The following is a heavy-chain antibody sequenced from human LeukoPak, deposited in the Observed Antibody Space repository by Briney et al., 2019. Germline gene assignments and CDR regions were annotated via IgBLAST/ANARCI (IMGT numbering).Heavy chain of an antibody. V-gene: IGHV5-51*01. CDR1: GYTFTDYW. D-gene: IGHD3-10*02. CDR3: ASGPGYVNY. Sequence: GESLKISCKGSGYTFTDYWIGWVRQMPGQGLEWMAVIFPDDSDSSIRYSPSFQGHVTVSADKSITTAYLHWSSLKASDTAMYYCASGPGYVNYWGQGTLVTVSS. J-gene: IGHJ4*02. CDR2: IFPDDSDSSI.